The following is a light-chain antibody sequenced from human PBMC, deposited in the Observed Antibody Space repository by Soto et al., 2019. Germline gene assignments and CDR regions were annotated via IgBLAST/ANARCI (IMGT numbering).Light chain of an antibody. CDR1: QSISIW. V-gene: IGKV1-5*03. Sequence: DIHVTHAPSTLSASVLDRVTITCRAIQSISIWLAWYQQKPGKAPKILIYKASSLESGVPSRFSGSGSGTEFTLTTSSLQPDDFANYSCQKYSHYNTRPFAKGTXVEIK. J-gene: IGKJ1*01. CDR2: KAS. CDR3: QKYSHYNTRP.